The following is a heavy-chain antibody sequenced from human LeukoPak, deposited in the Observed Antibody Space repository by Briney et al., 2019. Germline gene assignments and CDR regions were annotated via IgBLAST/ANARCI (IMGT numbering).Heavy chain of an antibody. CDR1: GGSISSYY. D-gene: IGHD2-2*01. CDR2: IYYSGST. J-gene: IGHJ4*02. Sequence: SETLSLTCTVSGGSISSYYWSWIRQPPGKGLEWIGYIYYSGSTNYNPSLKSRVTISVDRSKNQFSLKLSSVTAADTAVYYCARGAGVVPAAVFDYWGQGTLVTVSS. V-gene: IGHV4-59*12. CDR3: ARGAGVVPAAVFDY.